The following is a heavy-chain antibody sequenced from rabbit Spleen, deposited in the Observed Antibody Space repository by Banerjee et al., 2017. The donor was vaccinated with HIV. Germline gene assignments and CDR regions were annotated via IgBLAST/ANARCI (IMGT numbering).Heavy chain of an antibody. D-gene: IGHD8-1*01. Sequence: QEQLVESGGGLVQPEGSLTLTCTASGFSFSSGYDIVWVRQAPGKGLEWIACIYVGSGGGTKYASWAKGRFTISKTSSTTVTLQMTSLTAADTATYFCARDGAGGSYFALWGQGTLVTVS. CDR2: IYVGSGGGT. J-gene: IGHJ4*01. CDR1: GFSFSSGYD. CDR3: ARDGAGGSYFAL. V-gene: IGHV1S45*01.